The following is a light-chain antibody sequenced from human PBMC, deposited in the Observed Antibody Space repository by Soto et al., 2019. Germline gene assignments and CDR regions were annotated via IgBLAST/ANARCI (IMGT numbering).Light chain of an antibody. CDR2: EDT. CDR3: WSYAVGRTYV. Sequence: QSGLTQPASGSGSPGQSITISCTGSSSEVGNYNLVSWYQQHPGKAPKLMIYEDTKWPSGVSNRFSGSKSGNTAYLTISGLQAEDEADYYCWSYAVGRTYVFGTGTKVTVL. CDR1: SSEVGNYNL. V-gene: IGLV2-23*01. J-gene: IGLJ1*01.